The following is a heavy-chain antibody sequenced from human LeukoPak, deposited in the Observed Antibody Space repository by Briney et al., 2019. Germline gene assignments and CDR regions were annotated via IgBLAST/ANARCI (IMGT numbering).Heavy chain of an antibody. D-gene: IGHD5-18*01. CDR1: GGSISSYY. V-gene: IGHV4-4*07. J-gene: IGHJ6*03. CDR2: IYTSGST. Sequence: SETLCLTCTVSGGSISSYYWSWIRQPAGKGLEWIGGIYTSGSTNYNPSLKSRVTMSVDTSKNKFSLKLSSVTAADTAVYYCATSDTDDYDYYYMDVWGKGTTVTVSS. CDR3: ATSDTDDYDYYYMDV.